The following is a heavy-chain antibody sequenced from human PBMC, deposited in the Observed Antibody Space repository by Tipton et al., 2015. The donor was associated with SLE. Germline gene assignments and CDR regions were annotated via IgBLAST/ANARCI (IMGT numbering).Heavy chain of an antibody. D-gene: IGHD6-13*01. CDR2: ISSSSSTI. J-gene: IGHJ4*02. Sequence: SLRLSCAASGFTFSSYSMNWVRQAPGKGLEWVSYISSSSSTIYYADSVKGRFTISRDNAKNSLYLQMNSLRAEDTAVYYCARAEAAAGLDYWGQGTLVTVSS. CDR1: GFTFSSYS. V-gene: IGHV3-48*01. CDR3: ARAEAAAGLDY.